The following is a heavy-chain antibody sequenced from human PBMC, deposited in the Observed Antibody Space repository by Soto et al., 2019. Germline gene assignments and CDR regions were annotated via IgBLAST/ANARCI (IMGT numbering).Heavy chain of an antibody. Sequence: TLSLTCTVSGGSINSGDYYWTWVRQPPGKGLEWIGYIYYDGNSQHNPSLKSRVTMSIDTSKNQFSLNLSSVTAADTAVYYCARDRRWLPRGPNNWLDLWGQGTQVTVSS. CDR1: GGSINSGDYY. V-gene: IGHV4-30-4*01. CDR3: ARDRRWLPRGPNNWLDL. D-gene: IGHD5-12*01. J-gene: IGHJ5*02. CDR2: IYYDGNS.